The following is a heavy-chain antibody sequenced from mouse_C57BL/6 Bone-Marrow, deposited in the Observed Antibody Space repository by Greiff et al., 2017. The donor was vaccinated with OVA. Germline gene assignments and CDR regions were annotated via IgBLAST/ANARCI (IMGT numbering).Heavy chain of an antibody. Sequence: QVQLQQPGAELVMPGASVKLSCKASGYTFTSYGMHWVKQRPGQGLEWIGEIDPSDSYTNYNQKFKGKSTLTVDKSSSTAYMQLSSLTSEDSAVYYCARNSLYYYGSSYDYAMDYWGQGTSVTVSS. J-gene: IGHJ4*01. CDR1: GYTFTSYG. V-gene: IGHV1-69*01. CDR3: ARNSLYYYGSSYDYAMDY. CDR2: IDPSDSYT. D-gene: IGHD1-1*01.